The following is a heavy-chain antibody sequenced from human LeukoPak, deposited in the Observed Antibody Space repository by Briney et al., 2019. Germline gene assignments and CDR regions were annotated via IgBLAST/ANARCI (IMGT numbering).Heavy chain of an antibody. Sequence: TGGSLRLSCAASGFTFSNYGMHRVRQAPGKGLEWVAVISYDGSNKYYADSVKGRFTISRDNSKNTLYLQMNSLRAEDTAVYYCARDSAHDYGLSFNFDYWGQGTLVTVSS. CDR3: ARDSAHDYGLSFNFDY. J-gene: IGHJ4*02. V-gene: IGHV3-30*19. D-gene: IGHD4-17*01. CDR2: ISYDGSNK. CDR1: GFTFSNYG.